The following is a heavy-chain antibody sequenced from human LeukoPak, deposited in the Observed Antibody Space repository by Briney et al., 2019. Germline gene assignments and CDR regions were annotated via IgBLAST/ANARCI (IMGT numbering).Heavy chain of an antibody. J-gene: IGHJ4*02. D-gene: IGHD3-3*01. CDR3: AREFRGNYDFWSGYYTGILDY. V-gene: IGHV3-7*01. CDR2: IKQDGCEK. CDR1: GFTFSSYW. Sequence: PGGSLRLSCAASGFTFSSYWMSWVRQAPGKGLEWVATIKQDGCEKYYVDSVKGRFTISRDNAKNSLYLQMNSLRAEDTAVYYCAREFRGNYDFWSGYYTGILDYWGQGTLVTVSS.